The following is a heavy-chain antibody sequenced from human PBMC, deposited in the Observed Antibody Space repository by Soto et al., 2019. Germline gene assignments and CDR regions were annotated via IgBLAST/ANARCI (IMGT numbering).Heavy chain of an antibody. D-gene: IGHD2-2*03. CDR3: ARGGYCDTVNCYEGYSYGMDV. J-gene: IGHJ6*02. V-gene: IGHV1-2*02. CDR2: INPNSGGT. CDR1: GYSFTDYY. Sequence: QVQMVQSGAEVKKPGASVRVSCKTSGYSFTDYYIHWVRQAPGQGLEWMGWINPNSGGTNYARKFQGRVTLTRDTSINTAYMELSSLTSDDTAVFHCARGGYCDTVNCYEGYSYGMDVWGQGTTVSVSS.